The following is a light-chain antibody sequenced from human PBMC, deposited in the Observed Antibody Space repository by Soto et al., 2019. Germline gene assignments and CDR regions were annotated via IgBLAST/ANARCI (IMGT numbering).Light chain of an antibody. CDR1: SSDIGAYNF. Sequence: QSVRNQPASVSGSPGQSITISCTGTSSDIGAYNFVSWYQQHPGKAPKLMLYDVNIRPSGVSNRFSGSKSGNTASLTISGLQAEDEADYYCTSWTTSTTMIFGGGPKVTVL. V-gene: IGLV2-14*03. CDR3: TSWTTSTTMI. J-gene: IGLJ2*01. CDR2: DVN.